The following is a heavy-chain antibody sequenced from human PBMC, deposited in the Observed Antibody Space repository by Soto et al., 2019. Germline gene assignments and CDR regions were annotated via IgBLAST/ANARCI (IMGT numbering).Heavy chain of an antibody. CDR3: ARVWDYGDCITGGMDV. CDR1: GGSISSGDYY. CDR2: IYYSGST. Sequence: PSETLSLTCTVSGGSISSGDYYWSWIRQPPGKGLEWIGYIYYSGSTYYNPSLKSRVTISVDTSKNQFSLKLSSVTAADTAVYYCARVWDYGDCITGGMDVWGQGTTVTVS. D-gene: IGHD4-17*01. J-gene: IGHJ6*02. V-gene: IGHV4-30-4*01.